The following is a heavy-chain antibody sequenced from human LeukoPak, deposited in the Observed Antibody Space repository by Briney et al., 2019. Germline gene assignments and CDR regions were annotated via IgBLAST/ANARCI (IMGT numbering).Heavy chain of an antibody. J-gene: IGHJ4*02. CDR1: GGSISGYY. Sequence: SETLSLTCAVYGGSISGYYWSWIRQPPGKGLEWIGYIYYSGTTDYSPSLRSRVTMSLDTSKNQFSLKLSSVTTADTAVYYCARMGAIAGASANPDYWGQGTLVSVSS. D-gene: IGHD4/OR15-4a*01. CDR2: IYYSGTT. V-gene: IGHV4-59*01. CDR3: ARMGAIAGASANPDY.